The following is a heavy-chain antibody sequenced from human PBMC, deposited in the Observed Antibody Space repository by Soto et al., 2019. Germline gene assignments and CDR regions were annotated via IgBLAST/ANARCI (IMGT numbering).Heavy chain of an antibody. Sequence: SVKVSCKASGGTFSSYTISWVRQAPGQGLEWMGRIIPSNGIAKYAQKFQGRVTITRDTSASTAYMELSSLRSEDTAVYYCARAWNDDGWFDPWGQGTLVTVSS. CDR1: GGTFSSYT. D-gene: IGHD1-1*01. J-gene: IGHJ5*02. CDR2: IIPSNGIA. CDR3: ARAWNDDGWFDP. V-gene: IGHV1-69*02.